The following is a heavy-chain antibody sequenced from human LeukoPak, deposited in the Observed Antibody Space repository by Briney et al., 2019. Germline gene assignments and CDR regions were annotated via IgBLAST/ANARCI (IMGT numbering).Heavy chain of an antibody. D-gene: IGHD6-13*01. J-gene: IGHJ6*02. V-gene: IGHV1-69*13. CDR3: ARAAVPDSSSWYDTGYYYGMDV. Sequence: SVKVSCKASGGTFSSYAISWVRQAPGQGLEWMGGIIPIFGTANYAQKFQGRVTITADESTSTAYMELSSLRSEDTAVYYCARAAVPDSSSWYDTGYYYGMDVWGQGTTVTVSS. CDR1: GGTFSSYA. CDR2: IIPIFGTA.